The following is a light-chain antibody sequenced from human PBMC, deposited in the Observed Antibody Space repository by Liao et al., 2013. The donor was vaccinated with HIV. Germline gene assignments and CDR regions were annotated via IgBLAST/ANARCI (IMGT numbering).Light chain of an antibody. Sequence: SYELTQPPSLSVSPGQTATITCSGDKLGDKYASWYQKRPGQSPILVIYQDTKRPSGISDRFSGSNSGNTATLTISGTQALDEADYYCQAWDSNTNYVFGTGTQVTVL. CDR2: QDT. CDR1: KLGDKY. CDR3: QAWDSNTNYV. J-gene: IGLJ1*01. V-gene: IGLV3-1*01.